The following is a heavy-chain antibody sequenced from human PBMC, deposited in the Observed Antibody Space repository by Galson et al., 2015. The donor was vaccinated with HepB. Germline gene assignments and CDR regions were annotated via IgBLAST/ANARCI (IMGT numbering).Heavy chain of an antibody. V-gene: IGHV1-3*01. CDR1: GYTFTSYA. D-gene: IGHD6-19*01. J-gene: IGHJ4*02. Sequence: SVKVSCKASGYTFTSYAMHWVRQAPGQRLEWMGWINAGNGNTKYSQKFQGRATITRDTSASTAYMELSSLRSEDTAVYYCARFFSGWRGYHFDYWGQGTLVTVSS. CDR3: ARFFSGWRGYHFDY. CDR2: INAGNGNT.